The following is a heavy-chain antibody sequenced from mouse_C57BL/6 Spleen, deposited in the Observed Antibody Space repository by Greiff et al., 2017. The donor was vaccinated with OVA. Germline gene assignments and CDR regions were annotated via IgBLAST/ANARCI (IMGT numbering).Heavy chain of an antibody. CDR2: IDPSDSYT. CDR1: GYTFTSYW. CDR3: ARWTAHASFYAMDY. J-gene: IGHJ4*01. D-gene: IGHD3-2*02. Sequence: QVQLQQPGAELVMPGASVKLSCKASGYTFTSYWMHWVKQRPGQGLEWIGEIDPSDSYTNYNQKFKGKSTLTVDKSSSTAYMQLSSLTSEDSAVYYCARWTAHASFYAMDYWGQGTSVTVSS. V-gene: IGHV1-69*01.